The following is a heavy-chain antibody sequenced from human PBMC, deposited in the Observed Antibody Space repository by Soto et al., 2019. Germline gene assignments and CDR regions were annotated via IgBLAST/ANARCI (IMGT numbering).Heavy chain of an antibody. CDR2: ISASGDST. CDR3: SKGTGTKRLYSMDV. Sequence: WGSLLLSCVASVFTFHTYAMTWVRQAPGKGLEWVSGISASGDSTYYADSLKGRFTISRDNSKNTLYLQMNSLRAEDTAVFYCSKGTGTKRLYSMDVWGQGTTVTVSS. D-gene: IGHD1-7*01. CDR1: VFTFHTYA. V-gene: IGHV3-23*01. J-gene: IGHJ6*02.